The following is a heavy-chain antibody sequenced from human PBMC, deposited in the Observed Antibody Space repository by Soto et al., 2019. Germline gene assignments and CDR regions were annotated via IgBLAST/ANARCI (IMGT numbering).Heavy chain of an antibody. CDR1: GYTFTGYY. Sequence: GASVKVSCKASGYTFTGYYMHWVRQAPGQGLEWMGWINPNSGGTNYAQKFQGWVTMTRDTSISTAYMELSRLRSDDTAVYYCAREGGRWLHLGFDYWGQGTLVTVSS. V-gene: IGHV1-2*04. CDR2: INPNSGGT. J-gene: IGHJ4*02. D-gene: IGHD1-26*01. CDR3: AREGGRWLHLGFDY.